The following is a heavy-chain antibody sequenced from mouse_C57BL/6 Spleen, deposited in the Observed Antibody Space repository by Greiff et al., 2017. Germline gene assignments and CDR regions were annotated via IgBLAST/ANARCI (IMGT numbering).Heavy chain of an antibody. CDR3: ARREHTTEFAY. CDR2: INPNNGGT. Sequence: VQLQQSGPELVKPGASVKIPCKASGYTFTDYNMDWVKQSHGKSLEWIGAINPNNGGTIYNQKFKGKATLTVDKSSSTAYMELRSLTSEDTAVYYCARREHTTEFAYWGQGTLVTVSA. D-gene: IGHD1-1*01. CDR1: GYTFTDYN. J-gene: IGHJ3*01. V-gene: IGHV1-18*01.